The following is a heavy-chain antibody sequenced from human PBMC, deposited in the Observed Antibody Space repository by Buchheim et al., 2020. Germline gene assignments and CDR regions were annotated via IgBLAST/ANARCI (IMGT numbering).Heavy chain of an antibody. J-gene: IGHJ4*02. CDR3: KNGGYCSGGSCYNDY. V-gene: IGHV3-73*02. Sequence: EVQLVESGGGLVQPGGSLKLSCAASGFTFSGSAMHWVRQASGKGLEWVGRIRSKANSYATAYAASVKGRFTISRDDSKHTAYLQMNSLKTEDTAVYYCKNGGYCSGGSCYNDYWGQGTL. D-gene: IGHD2-15*01. CDR1: GFTFSGSA. CDR2: IRSKANSYAT.